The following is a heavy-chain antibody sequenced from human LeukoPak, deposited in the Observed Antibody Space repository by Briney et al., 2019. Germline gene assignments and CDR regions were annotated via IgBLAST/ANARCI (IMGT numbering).Heavy chain of an antibody. V-gene: IGHV1-69*02. J-gene: IGHJ6*02. Sequence: XXKVSCKASGGTFSSYTISWVRQARGQGLEWMGGIIPILGIANYAQKFQGRVTITADKATSTAYMELSSLRSEDTAVYYCAWLHSSSRFDYYYYGMDVWGQGTTVTVS. D-gene: IGHD6-6*01. CDR1: GGTFSSYT. CDR3: AWLHSSSRFDYYYYGMDV. CDR2: IIPILGIA.